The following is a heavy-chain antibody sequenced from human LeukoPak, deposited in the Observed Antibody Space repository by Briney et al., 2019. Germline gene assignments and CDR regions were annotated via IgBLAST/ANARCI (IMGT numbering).Heavy chain of an antibody. V-gene: IGHV4-4*07. Sequence: PSETLSLTCIVSGGSITSYYWSWIRQPAGKGLEWIGRMYTSGSTNYNPSLKSRVTMSIDTSKNQFSLKLSSVTAADTAVYFCARGVYFDSSGLSPALDLWGRGTLVTVSS. J-gene: IGHJ2*01. CDR1: GGSITSYY. CDR3: ARGVYFDSSGLSPALDL. D-gene: IGHD3-22*01. CDR2: MYTSGST.